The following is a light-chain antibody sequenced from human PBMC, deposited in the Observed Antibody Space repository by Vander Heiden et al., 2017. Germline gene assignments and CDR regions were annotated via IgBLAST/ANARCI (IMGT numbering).Light chain of an antibody. Sequence: SYVLTQPPSVSVAPGQTARITCGGNKIGGKTVNWYQQKPGQSPVLVVYDDNYRPSGIPDRFSGSNSGNTATLTISRVEAGDEADYYCQVWDSDSDPQYVFGGGTKVTVL. CDR2: DDN. CDR1: KIGGKT. V-gene: IGLV3-21*02. CDR3: QVWDSDSDPQYV. J-gene: IGLJ1*01.